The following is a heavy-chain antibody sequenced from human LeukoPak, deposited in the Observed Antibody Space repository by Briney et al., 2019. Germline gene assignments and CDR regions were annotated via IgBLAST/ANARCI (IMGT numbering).Heavy chain of an antibody. CDR1: GYTFTGYY. J-gene: IGHJ4*02. V-gene: IGHV1-2*02. CDR2: INPSSGGT. Sequence: ASVNVSCKASGYTFTGYYVHWVRQAPGQGLEWMGWINPSSGGTNYAQKFQGRVTMTGDTFISTAYMELSRLSSDDTAVYFCAGRPDTSMVPIFDYWGQGTLVTISS. CDR3: AGRPDTSMVPIFDY. D-gene: IGHD5-18*01.